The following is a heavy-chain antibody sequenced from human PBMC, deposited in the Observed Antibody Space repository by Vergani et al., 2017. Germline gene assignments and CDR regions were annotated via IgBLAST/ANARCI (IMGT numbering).Heavy chain of an antibody. V-gene: IGHV1-69*04. CDR1: GGTFSRYA. CDR2: IIPILGRA. J-gene: IGHJ4*02. Sequence: QVQLVQSGAEVKKPGSSVKVSCKASGGTFSRYAISWVRQAPGQGLEWMGRIIPILGRANYAQKFQGRVTITADNSPSTAYMALSSLRAEDTAVYYCARMGIPPSIAARPEDYWGQGTLVTVSS. CDR3: ARMGIPPSIAARPEDY. D-gene: IGHD6-6*01.